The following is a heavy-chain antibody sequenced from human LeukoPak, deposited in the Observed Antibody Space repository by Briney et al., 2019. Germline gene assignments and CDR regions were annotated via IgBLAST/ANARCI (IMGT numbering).Heavy chain of an antibody. D-gene: IGHD6-19*01. CDR1: GFIVSSYE. CDR3: AKAPRFGSGPYYFDY. Sequence: PGGSLRLSCAASGFIVSSYEMNWVRQAPGKGLEWVSYISSSGNTISYADSVKGRFTISRDNAKNSLYLQMNSLRAEDTAVYYCAKAPRFGSGPYYFDYWGQGTLVTVSS. J-gene: IGHJ4*02. CDR2: ISSSGNTI. V-gene: IGHV3-48*03.